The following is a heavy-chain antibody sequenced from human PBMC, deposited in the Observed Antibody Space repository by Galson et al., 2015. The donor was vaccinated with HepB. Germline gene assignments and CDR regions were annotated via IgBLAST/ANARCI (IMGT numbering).Heavy chain of an antibody. CDR3: AKDRIMGSTTMPSIFDS. CDR1: GFSFSSYA. CDR2: VRGSGDST. J-gene: IGHJ4*02. V-gene: IGHV3-23*01. D-gene: IGHD1-26*01. Sequence: SLRLSCAASGFSFSSYAMSWVRQAPGKGLEWVSAVRGSGDSTYYADSVKGRFTISRDNSESTLYLQMNSLRADDTAVYYCAKDRIMGSTTMPSIFDSWGQGTLVTVSS.